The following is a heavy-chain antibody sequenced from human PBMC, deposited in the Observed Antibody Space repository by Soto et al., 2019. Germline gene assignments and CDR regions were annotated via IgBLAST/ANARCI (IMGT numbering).Heavy chain of an antibody. V-gene: IGHV5-51*01. Sequence: LKISCKASGYIFTRYWIGWVRQLPGKGLEWMAIISPSDSDTRYSPSFQGHVTISVDKSISTAYLQWTSLKASDTAIYYCARQKGTVTLDYWGHGTLVTVSS. J-gene: IGHJ4*01. CDR2: ISPSDSDT. CDR3: ARQKGTVTLDY. D-gene: IGHD4-17*01. CDR1: GYIFTRYW.